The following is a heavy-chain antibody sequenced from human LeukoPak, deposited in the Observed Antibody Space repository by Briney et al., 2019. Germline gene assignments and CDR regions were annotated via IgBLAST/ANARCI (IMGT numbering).Heavy chain of an antibody. CDR2: ISAYNGNT. CDR1: GYTFTSYG. Sequence: ASVKVSCKASGYTFTSYGISWVRQAPGQGLEWMGWISAYNGNTNYAQKLQGRVTMTTDTSTSTAYMELRSLRSDDTAVYYCARDRFREGAAAGFLLFDYWGQGTLVTVSS. J-gene: IGHJ4*02. CDR3: ARDRFREGAAAGFLLFDY. D-gene: IGHD6-13*01. V-gene: IGHV1-18*01.